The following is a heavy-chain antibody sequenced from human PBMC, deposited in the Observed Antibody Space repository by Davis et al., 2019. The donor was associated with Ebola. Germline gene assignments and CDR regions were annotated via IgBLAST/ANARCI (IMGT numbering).Heavy chain of an antibody. CDR3: ARLAWTPKGFDY. Sequence: HSQTLSLTCAISGDSVSSGGWNWIRQSPSRGLEWLGRTYYNSKWYNDYAVSVRGRITINADPSKNQFSLHLNSVTPEDTAVYYCARLAWTPKGFDYWGQGTLVTVSS. CDR2: TYYNSKWYN. V-gene: IGHV6-1*01. CDR1: GDSVSSGG. D-gene: IGHD3/OR15-3a*01. J-gene: IGHJ4*02.